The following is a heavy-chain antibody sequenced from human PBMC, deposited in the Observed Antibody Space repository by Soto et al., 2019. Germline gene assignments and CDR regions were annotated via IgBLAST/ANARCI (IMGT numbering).Heavy chain of an antibody. CDR3: ARAGCTNGVCYTASVDT. CDR2: ISAYNGNT. Sequence: GASVKVSRKASGYTFTSYRISRVRLAPGQGLEWMGWISAYNGNTNYAQKLQGRVTMTTDTSTSTAYMELRSLRSDDTAVYYCARAGCTNGVCYTASVDTWGQGTLVTV. D-gene: IGHD2-8*01. CDR1: GYTFTSYR. J-gene: IGHJ5*02. V-gene: IGHV1-18*01.